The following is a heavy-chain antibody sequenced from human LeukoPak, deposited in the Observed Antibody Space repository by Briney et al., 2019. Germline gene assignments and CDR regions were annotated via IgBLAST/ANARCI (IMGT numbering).Heavy chain of an antibody. CDR3: ARFPFTTGTNWFDP. V-gene: IGHV6-1*01. CDR1: GDNVSSNSAA. J-gene: IGHJ5*02. CDR2: TYYKSKWYN. Sequence: SQTLSLTCAISGDNVSSNSAAWNWIRQSPSRGLEWLGRTYYKSKWYNDYALSVKSRITINPDTSKNQFSLQLNSVTPEDTAVYYCARFPFTTGTNWFDPWGQGTLVTVSS. D-gene: IGHD1-1*01.